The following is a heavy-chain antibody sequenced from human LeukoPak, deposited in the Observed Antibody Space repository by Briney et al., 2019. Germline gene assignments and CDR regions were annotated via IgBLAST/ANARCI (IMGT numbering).Heavy chain of an antibody. J-gene: IGHJ3*02. CDR3: ARHRDDYVWGSYRYSRADAFDI. D-gene: IGHD3-16*02. V-gene: IGHV4-39*01. Sequence: SETLFLTCTVCGGSISSSSYYWGWIRQPPGKGVEWIGSIYYSGSTCYNPSLKIRVTISVDTPKNQFSLTLSSVTAADTAVYYCARHRDDYVWGSYRYSRADAFDIWGQGTMVTVSS. CDR2: IYYSGST. CDR1: GGSISSSSYY.